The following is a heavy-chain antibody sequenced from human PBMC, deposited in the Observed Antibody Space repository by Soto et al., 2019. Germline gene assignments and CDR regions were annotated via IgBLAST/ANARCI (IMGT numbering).Heavy chain of an antibody. CDR3: ARVQSGYDFAY. CDR1: GYTFTSYG. CDR2: ISANNGNT. D-gene: IGHD5-12*01. V-gene: IGHV1-18*01. J-gene: IGHJ4*02. Sequence: QVQLVQSGAEVKKPGASVKGSCKASGYTFTSYGINWVRQAPGQGLEWMGWISANNGNTHYAQKLQGRVTMTTDTSTSTAYMELSSLRSDDTAVYYCARVQSGYDFAYWGQGTLVTVSS.